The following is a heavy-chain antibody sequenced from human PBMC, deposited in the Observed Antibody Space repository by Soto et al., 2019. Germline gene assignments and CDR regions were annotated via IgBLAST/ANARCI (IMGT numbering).Heavy chain of an antibody. V-gene: IGHV4-39*01. Sequence: SETLSLTCTVSGVSISSGGYYWTWIRQHPQKGLEWIGHIYYTGNTYYNPSLKSRVTISVDTSKNQFSLKLTSVTAADAALYYCARDFFDSSDYTTNRFDPWGQGTLVNVSS. CDR1: GVSISSGGYY. CDR2: IYYTGNT. D-gene: IGHD3-22*01. CDR3: ARDFFDSSDYTTNRFDP. J-gene: IGHJ5*02.